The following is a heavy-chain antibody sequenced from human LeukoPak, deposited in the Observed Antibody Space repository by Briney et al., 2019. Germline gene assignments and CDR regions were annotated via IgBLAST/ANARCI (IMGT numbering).Heavy chain of an antibody. V-gene: IGHV3-23*01. J-gene: IGHJ1*01. Sequence: PGGSLRLSCAASGFTFSSFAMSWVRQAPGKGLAWVSAISVDDSMGHYSDSVKGRFSISRDNSKNTLYLQMDSLRAEDTALYYCAQGSYGDYGGQLQNWGQGTLVTVSS. CDR2: ISVDDSMG. D-gene: IGHD4-23*01. CDR1: GFTFSSFA. CDR3: AQGSYGDYGGQLQN.